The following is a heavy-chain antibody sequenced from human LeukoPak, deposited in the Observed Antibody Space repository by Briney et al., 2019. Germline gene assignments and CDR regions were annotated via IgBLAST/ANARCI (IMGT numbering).Heavy chain of an antibody. CDR2: IYYSGST. CDR3: ARASRLLLTIHHDY. D-gene: IGHD2-15*01. J-gene: IGHJ4*02. V-gene: IGHV4-30-4*01. Sequence: PSQTLSLTCTVSGGSISSGDYYWSWIRQPPGKGLEWIGYIYYSGSTYYNPSLKSRVTISVDTSKNQFSLKLSSVTAADTAVYYCARASRLLLTIHHDYWGQGTLVTVSS. CDR1: GGSISSGDYY.